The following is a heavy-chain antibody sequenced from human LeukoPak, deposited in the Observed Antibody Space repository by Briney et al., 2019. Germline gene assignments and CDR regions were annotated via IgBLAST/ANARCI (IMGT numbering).Heavy chain of an antibody. D-gene: IGHD6-13*01. CDR2: IYYSESG. Sequence: ASETLSLTCTVSGGSISGETYYWAWIRQPPGQGLEWIGNIYYSESGYSSPSLKSRVTISVDTSKNRFSLKLSSMTAADTAMYFCARQPWIAAPGGGYYFDYWGQGILVTVSS. CDR1: GGSISGETYY. J-gene: IGHJ4*02. CDR3: ARQPWIAAPGGGYYFDY. V-gene: IGHV4-39*01.